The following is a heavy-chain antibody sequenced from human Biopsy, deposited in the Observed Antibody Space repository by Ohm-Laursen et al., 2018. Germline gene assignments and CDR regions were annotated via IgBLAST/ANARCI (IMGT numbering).Heavy chain of an antibody. Sequence: GTLSLTCTVSGASIEDYYWTWIRQPPGKGLEWIGYVSYTGSTDYNPSLQSRVTISVDTSKNHFSLRLRSVTPADTAMYYCARDRGFYSDRTVPGYFDLWGRGTLVTVSS. V-gene: IGHV4-59*01. CDR1: GASIEDYY. D-gene: IGHD3-22*01. CDR2: VSYTGST. J-gene: IGHJ2*01. CDR3: ARDRGFYSDRTVPGYFDL.